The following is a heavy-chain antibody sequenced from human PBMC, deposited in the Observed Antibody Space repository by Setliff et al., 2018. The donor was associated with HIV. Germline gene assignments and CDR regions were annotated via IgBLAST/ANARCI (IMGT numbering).Heavy chain of an antibody. CDR1: GGSISSGSYY. V-gene: IGHV4-39*07. D-gene: IGHD6-13*01. J-gene: IGHJ6*03. CDR2: IYYSGST. Sequence: SETLSLTCTVSGGSISSGSYYWGWIHQPPGKGLEWIGSIYYSGSTYYNPSLKSRVTISVDTSKNQFSLKLSSVTAADTALYYCARAQPYYYYYMDVWGKGTTVTVSS. CDR3: ARAQPYYYYYMDV.